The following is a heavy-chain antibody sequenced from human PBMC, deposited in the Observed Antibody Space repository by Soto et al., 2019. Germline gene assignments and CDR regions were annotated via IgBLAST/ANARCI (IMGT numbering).Heavy chain of an antibody. J-gene: IGHJ5*02. Sequence: LSLTCAVYGGSFSGYYWSWIRQPPGKGLEWIGEINHNGSTNYNPSLKSRVTISVDTSKNQFSLKLSSVTAADTAVYYCARANHYDFWSGYPYNWFDPWGQGTLVTVSS. CDR2: INHNGST. D-gene: IGHD3-3*01. CDR1: GGSFSGYY. V-gene: IGHV4-34*01. CDR3: ARANHYDFWSGYPYNWFDP.